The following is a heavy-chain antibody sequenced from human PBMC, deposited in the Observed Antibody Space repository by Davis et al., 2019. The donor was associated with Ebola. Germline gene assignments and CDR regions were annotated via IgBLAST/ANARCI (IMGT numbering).Heavy chain of an antibody. D-gene: IGHD2-15*01. J-gene: IGHJ5*02. Sequence: GESLKISCAASGFTVTSNFMNWVRQAPGKGLECVSTIYSDGTTKYTDSARCRFTNSRDNSKNTVFLQMNSLRAEDTAVYYCASGYCGGSSCYPWGQGTLVTVSS. CDR2: IYSDGTT. V-gene: IGHV3-53*01. CDR1: GFTVTSNF. CDR3: ASGYCGGSSCYP.